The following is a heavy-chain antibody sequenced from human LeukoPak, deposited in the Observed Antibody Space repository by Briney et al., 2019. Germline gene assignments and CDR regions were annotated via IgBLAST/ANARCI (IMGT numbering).Heavy chain of an antibody. CDR1: GGSISSYY. V-gene: IGHV4-59*01. CDR2: IYYSGST. D-gene: IGHD6-19*01. J-gene: IGHJ1*01. Sequence: SETLSLTCTVSGGSISSYYWSWLRQPPGKGLEWLGYIYYSGSTNYNPSLKSRVTISVDTSKNQFSLKLSSVTAADTAVYYCARESSGWYDQYFQHWGQGTLVSVSS. CDR3: ARESSGWYDQYFQH.